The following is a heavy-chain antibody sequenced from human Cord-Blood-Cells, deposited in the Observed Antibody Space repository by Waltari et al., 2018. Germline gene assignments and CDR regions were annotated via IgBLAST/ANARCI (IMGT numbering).Heavy chain of an antibody. CDR1: GGSSSGYY. V-gene: IGHV4-34*01. CDR2: INHSGST. J-gene: IGHJ6*03. D-gene: IGHD3-3*01. CDR3: ARVVRQGGFGVVIIWDYYYYYMDV. Sequence: VQLQQWGAGLLKPSETLSLTCAVYGGSSSGYYWSWIRQPPGKRLEWMGEINHSGSTNYNPSLKSRVTISVDTSKNQFSLKLSSVTAADTAVYYCARVVRQGGFGVVIIWDYYYYYMDVWGKGTTVTVSS.